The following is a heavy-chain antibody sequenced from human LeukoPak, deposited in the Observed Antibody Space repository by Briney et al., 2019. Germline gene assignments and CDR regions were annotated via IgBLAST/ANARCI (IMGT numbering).Heavy chain of an antibody. Sequence: GGSLRLSCAASGFTFSNYGIHWVRQAPGKGLEWVTFMQYDGSEFYADSVKGRFTISRDNAKNSLYLQMNSLRAEDSAEYYCAKSLLTTATGTGRAFDIWGQGTMVTVSA. CDR2: MQYDGSE. CDR3: AKSLLTTATGTGRAFDI. CDR1: GFTFSNYG. J-gene: IGHJ3*02. D-gene: IGHD1-1*01. V-gene: IGHV3-30*02.